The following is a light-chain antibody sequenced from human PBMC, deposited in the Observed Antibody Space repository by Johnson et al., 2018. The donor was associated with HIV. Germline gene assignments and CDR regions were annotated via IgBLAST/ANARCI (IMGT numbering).Light chain of an antibody. CDR1: TSNIGNNY. CDR3: GTWDSSLSASYV. Sequence: QLVLTQPPSVSVAPGQKVTVSCSGSTSNIGNNYVSWYQQLPGTAPKLLIYDNNKRPSGIPDRFSGSKSGTSATLGITGLQTGDEADYYCGTWDSSLSASYVFGTGTKVAVL. V-gene: IGLV1-51*01. J-gene: IGLJ1*01. CDR2: DNN.